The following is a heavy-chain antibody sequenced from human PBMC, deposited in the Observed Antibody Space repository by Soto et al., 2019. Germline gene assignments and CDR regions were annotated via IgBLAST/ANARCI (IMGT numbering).Heavy chain of an antibody. CDR3: ARLVSAAATDY. J-gene: IGHJ4*02. V-gene: IGHV3-7*04. CDR2: IKQDETEK. CDR1: GFTFSSYW. D-gene: IGHD1-26*01. Sequence: EVQLVESGGGLVQPGGSLRLSCAASGFTFSSYWMSWVRQAPGKGLEGVANIKQDETEKYYVDSVKGRCTISRDNAKNSLYLQMNSLRAEDTAVYYCARLVSAAATDYWGQGTLVTVSS.